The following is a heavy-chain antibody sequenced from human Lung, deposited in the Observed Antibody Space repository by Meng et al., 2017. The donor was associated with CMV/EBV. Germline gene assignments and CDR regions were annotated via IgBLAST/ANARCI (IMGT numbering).Heavy chain of an antibody. D-gene: IGHD1-1*01. CDR3: ARISPTGTTLVSRGYYHYYGMDV. V-gene: IGHV5-51*01. CDR2: IYPGDSDT. CDR1: GYSFTSYW. J-gene: IGHJ6*02. Sequence: GESLKISCKGSGYSFTSYWIGWVRQMPGKGLEWMGIIYPGDSDTRYSPSFQGQVTISADKSISTAYLQWSSLKASDTAMYYCARISPTGTTLVSRGYYHYYGMDVXGQGXTVTVSS.